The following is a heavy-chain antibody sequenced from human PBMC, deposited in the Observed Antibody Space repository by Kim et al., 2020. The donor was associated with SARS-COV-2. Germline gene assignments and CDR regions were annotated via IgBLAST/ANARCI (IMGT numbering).Heavy chain of an antibody. CDR3: ANAVALPYYGLDV. Sequence: YAQKFQGRVTMTGDTSISTAYMELSRLRSDDTAMYYCANAVALPYYGLDVWGQGTTVTVSS. D-gene: IGHD6-19*01. J-gene: IGHJ6*02. V-gene: IGHV1-2*02.